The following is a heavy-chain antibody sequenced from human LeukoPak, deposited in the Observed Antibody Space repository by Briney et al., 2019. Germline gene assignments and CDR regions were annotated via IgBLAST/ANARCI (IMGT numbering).Heavy chain of an antibody. V-gene: IGHV4-31*03. Sequence: SQTLSLTCTVSGGSISSGGYYWSWIRQHPGKGLEWIGYIYYSGSTYYNPSLKSRVTISVDTSKNQFSLKLSSVTAADTAVYYCARVMGKYSPIDYWGQGTLVTVSS. D-gene: IGHD5-12*01. CDR3: ARVMGKYSPIDY. CDR1: GGSISSGGYY. CDR2: IYYSGST. J-gene: IGHJ4*02.